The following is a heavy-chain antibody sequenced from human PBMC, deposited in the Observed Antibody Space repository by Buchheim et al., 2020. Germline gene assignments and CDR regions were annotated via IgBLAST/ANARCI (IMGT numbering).Heavy chain of an antibody. CDR3: AKDQDYSNYGGGTDY. Sequence: QVQLVESGGGVVQPGRSLRLSCAASGFTFSSYGMHWVRQAPGKGLEWVAVISYDGSNKYYADSVKGRFTISRDNSKNTLYLQMNSLRAEDTAVYYCAKDQDYSNYGGGTDYWGQGTL. CDR2: ISYDGSNK. J-gene: IGHJ4*02. D-gene: IGHD4-11*01. V-gene: IGHV3-30*18. CDR1: GFTFSSYG.